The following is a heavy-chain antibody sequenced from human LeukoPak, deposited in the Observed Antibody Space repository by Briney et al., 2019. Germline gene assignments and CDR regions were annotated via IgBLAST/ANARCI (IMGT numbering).Heavy chain of an antibody. V-gene: IGHV3-7*01. CDR1: GFTFSSYW. CDR2: IKQDGSEK. CDR3: ARVAGLYSSSSLHFDY. D-gene: IGHD6-6*01. Sequence: GGSLRLSCAASGFTFSSYWMSWVRQAPGKGLEWVANIKQDGSEKYYVDSVKGRFTISRDNAKNLLYLQMNSLRAEDTAVYYCARVAGLYSSSSLHFDYWGQGTLVTVSS. J-gene: IGHJ4*02.